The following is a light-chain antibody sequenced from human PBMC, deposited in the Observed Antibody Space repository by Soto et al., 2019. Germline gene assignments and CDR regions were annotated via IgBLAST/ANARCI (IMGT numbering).Light chain of an antibody. Sequence: QSALTQPASVSGSPGQSITISCTGTSSDVGGDSFVSWYQQHPGKAPKLMIYDVSNRPSGVSNRFSGSKSGNTASLTISGLQAEYEAEYYCSSYTSRSTLVVFGGGTKLTVL. CDR3: SSYTSRSTLVV. CDR1: SSDVGGDSF. V-gene: IGLV2-14*01. CDR2: DVS. J-gene: IGLJ2*01.